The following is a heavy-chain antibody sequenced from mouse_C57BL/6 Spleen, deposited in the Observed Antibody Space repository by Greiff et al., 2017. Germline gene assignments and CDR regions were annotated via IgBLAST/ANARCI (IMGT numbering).Heavy chain of an antibody. CDR1: GYTFTDYY. V-gene: IGHV1-19*01. J-gene: IGHJ4*01. D-gene: IGHD2-5*01. Sequence: EVQLQQSGPVLVKPGASVKMSCKASGYTFTDYYMNWVKQSHGKSLEWIGVINPYNGGTSYNQKFKGKATLTVDKSSSTAYMELNSLTSEDSAVYYCAADSNYAMDYWGQGTSVTVSS. CDR2: INPYNGGT. CDR3: AADSNYAMDY.